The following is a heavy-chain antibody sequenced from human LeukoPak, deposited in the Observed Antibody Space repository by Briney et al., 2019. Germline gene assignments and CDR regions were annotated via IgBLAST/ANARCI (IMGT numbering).Heavy chain of an antibody. CDR2: ISGSGGST. CDR1: GFTFSSYG. V-gene: IGHV3-23*01. D-gene: IGHD3-10*01. CDR3: AKRWSYGSGSYYNPIDY. Sequence: GGSLRLSCAASGFTFSSYGMSWVRQAPGKGLEWVSAISGSGGSTYYADSVKGRFTISRVNSKNTLYLQMNSLRAEDTAVYYCAKRWSYGSGSYYNPIDYWGQGTLVTVSS. J-gene: IGHJ4*02.